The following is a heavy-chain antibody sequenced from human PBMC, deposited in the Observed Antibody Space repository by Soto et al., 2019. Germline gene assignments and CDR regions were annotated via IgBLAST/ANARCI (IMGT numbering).Heavy chain of an antibody. V-gene: IGHV4-30-2*01. J-gene: IGHJ5*02. D-gene: IGHD1-7*01. CDR2: IYHSGST. Sequence: KASETLSLTCAVSGGSISSGGYSWSWIRQPPGKGLELIGYIYHSGSTYYNPSHQRPVTISVDRSKNQFSLKLSDVTAADTAVYSCGRGGNWNYVGNWFDPWGQGTLVTVSS. CDR3: GRGGNWNYVGNWFDP. CDR1: GGSISSGGYS.